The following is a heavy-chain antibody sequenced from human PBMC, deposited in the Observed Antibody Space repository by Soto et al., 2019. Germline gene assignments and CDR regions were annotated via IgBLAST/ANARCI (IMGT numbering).Heavy chain of an antibody. V-gene: IGHV4-39*01. CDR3: ARHRGPTGPNY. CDR2: MFHRGNT. D-gene: IGHD3-10*01. CDR1: GDSISSDGYH. J-gene: IGHJ4*02. Sequence: QLQLQESGPGLVKPSETLSLTCTVSGDSISSDGYHWGWIRQTPGKGLEWIGSMFHRGNTYHSPSLKSXXTXPXXTSKNQFSLNLRSVTAADTAVYYCARHRGPTGPNYWGQGTLVTVSS.